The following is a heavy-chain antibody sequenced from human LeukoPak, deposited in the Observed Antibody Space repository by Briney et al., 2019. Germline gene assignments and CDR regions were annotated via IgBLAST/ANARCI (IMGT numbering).Heavy chain of an antibody. CDR2: ISSSSNYI. Sequence: KTGGSLRLSCAASGFTFSSYGMNWVRQAPGKGLEWVSSISSSSNYIYYVDSVKGRFTISRDNAMNSLSLQMNSLRAEDTAVYYCTRAGPLYCSGGSCPVDYWGQGTLVTVSS. V-gene: IGHV3-21*01. CDR1: GFTFSSYG. D-gene: IGHD2-15*01. J-gene: IGHJ4*02. CDR3: TRAGPLYCSGGSCPVDY.